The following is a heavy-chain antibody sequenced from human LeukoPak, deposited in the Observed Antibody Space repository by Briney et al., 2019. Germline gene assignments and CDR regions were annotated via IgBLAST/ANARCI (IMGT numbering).Heavy chain of an antibody. V-gene: IGHV3-74*01. D-gene: IGHD6-13*01. J-gene: IGHJ4*02. CDR1: GFIFSTYW. Sequence: PGGSLRLSCAASGFIFSTYWMHWVRQAPGEGLVWVSRINGDGGSRNYADSVKGRFTISRDNAKNTLYLQMSSLRVEDTAVYYCASASSHRTAAGGDYWGQGTLVTVST. CDR3: ASASSHRTAAGGDY. CDR2: INGDGGSR.